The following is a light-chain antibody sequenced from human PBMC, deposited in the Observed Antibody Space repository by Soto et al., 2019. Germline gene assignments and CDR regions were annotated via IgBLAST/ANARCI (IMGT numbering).Light chain of an antibody. CDR2: DVS. CDR1: SSDVGGYNY. V-gene: IGLV2-14*01. Sequence: QSVLTQPASVSGSPGQSITISCTGNSSDVGGYNYVSWYQQHPGKAPKLMIYDVSNRPSGVSNRFSGSKSGNTASLTISGLQAEDEADYYCSSYTSSSTAYVFGTGTKVTV. CDR3: SSYTSSSTAYV. J-gene: IGLJ1*01.